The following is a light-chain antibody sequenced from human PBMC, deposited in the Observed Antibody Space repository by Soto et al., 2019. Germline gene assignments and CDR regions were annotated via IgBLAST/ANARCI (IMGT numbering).Light chain of an antibody. CDR1: QSIARW. CDR2: DAS. Sequence: DIQMTQSPSTLSASVGDRVTITCRASQSIARWVAWCQQKPGKAPKLLIYDASNLESGVPSRFSGSGSGTEFTLTIISLQPDDFATYYCQQYNSYWTFGPGTKVEIK. V-gene: IGKV1-5*01. CDR3: QQYNSYWT. J-gene: IGKJ1*01.